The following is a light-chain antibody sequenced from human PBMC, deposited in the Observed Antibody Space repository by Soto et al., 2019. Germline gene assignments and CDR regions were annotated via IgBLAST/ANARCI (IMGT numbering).Light chain of an antibody. CDR2: GAS. CDR3: QQYGSPLLT. J-gene: IGKJ4*01. V-gene: IGKV3-20*01. CDR1: QSVSSSY. Sequence: EIVLTQSPGTLSLSPGERATLSCRASQSVSSSYLAWYQQKPGQAPRLLIYGASSRATGIPDRFSGSGSGTDFTLTISRLEPEDFVGYYCQQYGSPLLTFGGGTKVEIK.